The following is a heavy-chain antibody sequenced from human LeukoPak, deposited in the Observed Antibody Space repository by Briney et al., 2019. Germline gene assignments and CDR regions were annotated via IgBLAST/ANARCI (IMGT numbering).Heavy chain of an antibody. CDR2: IIPIFGTA. V-gene: IGHV1-69*01. D-gene: IGHD5-12*01. CDR1: GGTFSSYA. J-gene: IGHJ6*03. CDR3: ARDMSGYDRYYYYYMDV. Sequence: ASVKVSCKASGGTFSSYAISWVRQAPGQGLEWMGGIIPIFGTANYAQKFQGRVTITADESTSTAYMELSSLRSEDTAVYYCARDMSGYDRYYYYYMDVWGKGTTVTVSS.